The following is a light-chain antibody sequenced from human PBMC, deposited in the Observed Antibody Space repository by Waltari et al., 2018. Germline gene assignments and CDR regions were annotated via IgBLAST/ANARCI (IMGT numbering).Light chain of an antibody. J-gene: IGLJ3*02. CDR2: VNRDGSH. Sequence: QLVLTQSPSASASLGASVKLTCTLSSGHSSNVIAWHQQQPEKGPRYLMKVNRDGSHSKGDEIPARFSGSSSGAERYRTISRLQSEDEADYYCQTGGHGTWVFGGGTKLTVL. CDR3: QTGGHGTWV. V-gene: IGLV4-69*01. CDR1: SGHSSNV.